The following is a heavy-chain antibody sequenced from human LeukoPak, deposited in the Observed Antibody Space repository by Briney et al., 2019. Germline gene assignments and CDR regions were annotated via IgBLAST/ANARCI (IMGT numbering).Heavy chain of an antibody. D-gene: IGHD1-26*01. J-gene: IGHJ4*02. Sequence: AGGSLRLSCAASGFILSTHGMPWVRQAPGKGLEWVAGMWYDGSREDYADSVKGRFTISRDMSKNTLNLQMNSLSVEDTAMFYCARDLSFGSLDFRGQGTLVTVSS. CDR3: ARDLSFGSLDF. CDR2: MWYDGSRE. CDR1: GFILSTHG. V-gene: IGHV3-33*01.